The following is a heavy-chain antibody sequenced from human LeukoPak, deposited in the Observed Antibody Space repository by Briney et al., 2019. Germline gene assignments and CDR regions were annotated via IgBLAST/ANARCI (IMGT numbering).Heavy chain of an antibody. CDR3: AKDSGANQFSYYMDV. CDR2: IWYDGSNK. V-gene: IGHV3-30*02. Sequence: PGGSLRLSCAASGFTFSNYGIHWVRQAPGKGLEWVAFIWYDGSNKYYADSVKGRFTISRDNSKNTLYLQMNSLRAEDTAVYYCAKDSGANQFSYYMDVWSKGTTVTVSS. CDR1: GFTFSNYG. D-gene: IGHD4/OR15-4a*01. J-gene: IGHJ6*03.